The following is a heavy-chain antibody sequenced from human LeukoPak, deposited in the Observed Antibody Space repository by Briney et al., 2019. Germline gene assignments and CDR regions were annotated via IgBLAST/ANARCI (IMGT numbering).Heavy chain of an antibody. J-gene: IGHJ4*02. D-gene: IGHD3-10*01. CDR2: IYYSGST. CDR3: ARDTPMEGRLLDY. V-gene: IGHV4-61*10. CDR1: GGSISSGSYY. Sequence: PSQTLSLTCTVSGGSISSGSYYWSWIRQPAGKGLEWIGYIYYSGSTNYNPSLKSRVTISVDTSKNQFSLKLSSVTAADTAVYYCARDTPMEGRLLDYWGQGTLVTVSS.